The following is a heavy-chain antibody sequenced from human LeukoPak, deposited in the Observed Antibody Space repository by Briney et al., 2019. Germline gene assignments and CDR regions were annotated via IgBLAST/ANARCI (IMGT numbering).Heavy chain of an antibody. Sequence: SVKVSCKASGGTFSSYAISWVRQAPGQGLEWMGRIIPIFGTANYAQKFQGRVTITTDESTSTAYMELSSLRSEDTAVYYCASSYVSYYDSSGYEAPIDYWGQGTLVTVSS. D-gene: IGHD3-22*01. CDR3: ASSYVSYYDSSGYEAPIDY. CDR1: GGTFSSYA. J-gene: IGHJ4*02. V-gene: IGHV1-69*05. CDR2: IIPIFGTA.